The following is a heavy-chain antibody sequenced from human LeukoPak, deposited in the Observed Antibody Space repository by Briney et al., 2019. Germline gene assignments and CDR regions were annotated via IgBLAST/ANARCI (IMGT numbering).Heavy chain of an antibody. CDR2: IYYSGST. V-gene: IGHV4-31*03. CDR1: GGSISSGGYY. J-gene: IGHJ4*02. CDR3: ARVPYSSSWRGDY. D-gene: IGHD6-13*01. Sequence: PSEALSLTCTVSGGSISSGGYYWSWIRQHPGKGLEWIGYIYYSGSTYYNPSLKSRVTISVDTSKNQFSLKLSSVTAADTAVYYCARVPYSSSWRGDYWGQGTLVTVSS.